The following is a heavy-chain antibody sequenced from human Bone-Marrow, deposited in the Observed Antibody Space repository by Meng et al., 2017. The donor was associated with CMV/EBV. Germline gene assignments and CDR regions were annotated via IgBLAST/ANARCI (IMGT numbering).Heavy chain of an antibody. CDR2: IYPGDSDT. CDR3: ARQLLYCSSTSCYTSDAFDI. Sequence: GESLKISCKTSGYSHNNYWIAWVRQMPGKGLEWMGIIYPGDSDTRYSPSFQGQVAISADKSISTAYLQWSSLKASDTAMYYCARQLLYCSSTSCYTSDAFDIWGQGTMVTVSS. D-gene: IGHD2-2*02. J-gene: IGHJ3*02. V-gene: IGHV5-51*01. CDR1: GYSHNNYW.